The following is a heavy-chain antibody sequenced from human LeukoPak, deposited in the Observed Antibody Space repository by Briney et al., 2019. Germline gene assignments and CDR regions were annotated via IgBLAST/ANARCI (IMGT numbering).Heavy chain of an antibody. CDR3: ARAYDCSGYLEWFDP. V-gene: IGHV4-31*03. CDR2: IYYSGST. D-gene: IGHD3-22*01. Sequence: SETLSLTCTVSGGSISSGGYYWSWIRQHPGKGLEWIGYIYYSGSTYYNPSLKSRVTISVDTSKNQFSLKLSSVTAADTAVYYCARAYDCSGYLEWFDPWGQGTLVTVSS. J-gene: IGHJ5*02. CDR1: GGSISSGGYY.